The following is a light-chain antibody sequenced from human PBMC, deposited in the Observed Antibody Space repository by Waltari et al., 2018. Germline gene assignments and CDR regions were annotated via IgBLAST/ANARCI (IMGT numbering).Light chain of an antibody. V-gene: IGKV3-20*01. CDR1: QSVTSNY. Sequence: EIVLTPSPGTRSLSPGERATLSCRASQSVTSNYLAWYQQKPGQAPRLLVYRASSRFTGIPDRFSGSGSGTEFSLTISRVEPEDFAVYYCQQLGSSPWTFGQGTRIEIK. CDR2: RAS. J-gene: IGKJ1*01. CDR3: QQLGSSPWT.